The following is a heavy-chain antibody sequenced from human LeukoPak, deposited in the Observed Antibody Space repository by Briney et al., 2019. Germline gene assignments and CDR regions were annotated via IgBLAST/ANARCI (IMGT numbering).Heavy chain of an antibody. CDR1: GGSISSNNYY. CDR2: IHYSGII. V-gene: IGHV4-39*01. CDR3: ARHQEVDFDL. Sequence: PSETLSLTCTVSGGSISSNNYYWGWIRQPPGKGLEWIGSIHYSGIIYYNPSLKSRVTISVDTSKNHFSLKLSSVTAADTAVYYCARHQEVDFDLWGRGTLVTVSS. J-gene: IGHJ2*01.